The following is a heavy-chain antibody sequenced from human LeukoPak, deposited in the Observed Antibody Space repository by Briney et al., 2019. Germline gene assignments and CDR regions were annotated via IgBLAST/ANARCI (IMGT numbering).Heavy chain of an antibody. CDR3: AKDHSSGWYGVRYFDL. CDR1: GFTFSSYA. Sequence: GGSLRLSCAASGFTFSSYAMSWVRQAPGKGLEWVSAISGSGGSTYYADSVKGRFTISRDNSKNTLYLQMNSLRAEDTAVYYCAKDHSSGWYGVRYFDLWGRGTLVTVSS. V-gene: IGHV3-23*01. D-gene: IGHD6-19*01. J-gene: IGHJ2*01. CDR2: ISGSGGST.